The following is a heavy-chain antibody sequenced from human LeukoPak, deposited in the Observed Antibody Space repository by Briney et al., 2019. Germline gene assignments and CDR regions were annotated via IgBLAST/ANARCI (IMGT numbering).Heavy chain of an antibody. CDR3: ARDGDSSGYYPYFDY. J-gene: IGHJ4*02. CDR2: IYHSGST. CDR1: GYSISSGYY. D-gene: IGHD3-22*01. V-gene: IGHV4-38-2*02. Sequence: SETLSLTCTVSGYSISSGYYWGWIRQPPGKGLEWIGSIYHSGSTYYNPSLKSRVTISVDTSKNQFSLKLSSVTAADTAVYYCARDGDSSGYYPYFDYWGQGTLVTVSS.